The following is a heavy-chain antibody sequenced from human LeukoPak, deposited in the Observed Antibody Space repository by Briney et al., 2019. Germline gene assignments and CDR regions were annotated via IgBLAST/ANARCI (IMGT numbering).Heavy chain of an antibody. Sequence: PGGSLRLSCAASGFTFSSYEMNWVRQAPGKGLVWVSRINSDGSSTSYADSVKGRFTISRDNAKNTLYLQMNSLRAEDTAVYYCARAKNTAPTGYWGQGTLVTVSS. D-gene: IGHD5-18*01. CDR2: INSDGSST. CDR3: ARAKNTAPTGY. V-gene: IGHV3-74*01. CDR1: GFTFSSYE. J-gene: IGHJ4*02.